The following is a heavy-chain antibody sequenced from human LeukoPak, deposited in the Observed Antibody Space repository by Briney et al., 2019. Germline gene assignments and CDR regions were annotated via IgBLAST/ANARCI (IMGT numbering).Heavy chain of an antibody. CDR2: INHSGST. J-gene: IGHJ4*02. V-gene: IGHV4-34*01. Sequence: SETLSLTCTVSGGSIRGLYWSWIRQPPGKGLEWIGEINHSGSTNYNPSLKSRVTISVDTSKNQFSLKLSSVTAADTAVYYCARAGWYDYVWGSYRSTNDYWGQGTLVTVSS. D-gene: IGHD3-16*02. CDR3: ARAGWYDYVWGSYRSTNDY. CDR1: GGSIRGLY.